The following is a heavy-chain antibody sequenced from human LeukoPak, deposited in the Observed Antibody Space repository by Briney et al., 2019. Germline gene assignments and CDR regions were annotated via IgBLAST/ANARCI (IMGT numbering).Heavy chain of an antibody. D-gene: IGHD5-24*01. J-gene: IGHJ4*02. Sequence: PGGSLRLSCAASGFTFDDYGMSWVRHAPGKGLEWVSGINWNGGSTGYADSMKGRFTISRDNAKNSLYLQMNSLRAEDTAVYYCAKSGYNRFDYWGQGTLVTVSS. CDR1: GFTFDDYG. CDR2: INWNGGST. CDR3: AKSGYNRFDY. V-gene: IGHV3-20*04.